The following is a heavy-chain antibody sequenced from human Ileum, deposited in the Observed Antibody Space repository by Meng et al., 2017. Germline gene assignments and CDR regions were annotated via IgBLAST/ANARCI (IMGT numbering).Heavy chain of an antibody. V-gene: IGHV4-31*03. CDR1: GGPISGGHYF. CDR2: IYHSGVT. Sequence: GQLQEPGPGLVKPSQTLSLTCPVSGGPISGGHYFWSWIRQHPEKGLEWIGYIYHSGVTYYSPSLKSRLTISVDTSKNQFSLKLSSVTAADTAIYYCARGVVTYYDSSTLTWFDPWGQGALVTVSS. CDR3: ARGVVTYYDSSTLTWFDP. J-gene: IGHJ5*02. D-gene: IGHD3-22*01.